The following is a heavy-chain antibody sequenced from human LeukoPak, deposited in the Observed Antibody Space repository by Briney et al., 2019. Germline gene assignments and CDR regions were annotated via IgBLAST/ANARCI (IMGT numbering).Heavy chain of an antibody. V-gene: IGHV3-9*03. D-gene: IGHD3-9*01. CDR1: GGTFNDCA. CDR3: AKDMTGYAGSFDC. CDR2: VRWHSGSI. Sequence: PGGSLRLTCAASGGTFNDCAMRWVRRDPGGGLEWVTGVRWHSGSITYADFVKGRFTIPRDNAKNSLYLQLNCLRTEDMDLYYCAKDMTGYAGSFDCWGQRTLVTVSS. J-gene: IGHJ4*02.